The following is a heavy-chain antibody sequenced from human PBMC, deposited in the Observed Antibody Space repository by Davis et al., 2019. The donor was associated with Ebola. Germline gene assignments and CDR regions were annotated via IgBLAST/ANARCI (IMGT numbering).Heavy chain of an antibody. CDR2: INPNSGGT. Sequence: ASVKVSCKASGYTFTGYYMHWVRQAPGQGLEWTGWINPNSGGTNYAQKFQGRVTMTRDTSISTAYMELSSLRSDDTAVYYCAREIGGSSSPFDYWGQGTLVTVSS. J-gene: IGHJ4*02. CDR3: AREIGGSSSPFDY. D-gene: IGHD6-6*01. V-gene: IGHV1-2*02. CDR1: GYTFTGYY.